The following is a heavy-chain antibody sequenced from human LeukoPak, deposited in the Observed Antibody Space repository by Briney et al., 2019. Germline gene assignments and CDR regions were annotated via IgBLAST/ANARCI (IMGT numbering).Heavy chain of an antibody. CDR2: IYSSGTT. CDR3: ARVSPIAVAGSSYYYAMVV. V-gene: IGHV4-4*07. Sequence: PSETLSLTCNVSGGSISNYYWTWIRQPAGKGLEWIGRIYSSGTTPYNPSLKSRVAMSVDTSRNQFSLKLSSVTAADTAVYYCARVSPIAVAGSSYYYAMVVWGQGTTVTVSS. CDR1: GGSISNYY. J-gene: IGHJ6*02. D-gene: IGHD6-19*01.